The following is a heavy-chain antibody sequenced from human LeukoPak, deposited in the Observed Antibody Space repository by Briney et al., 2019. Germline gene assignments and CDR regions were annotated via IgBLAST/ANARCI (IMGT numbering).Heavy chain of an antibody. Sequence: PGASLRLSCAASGFTFKNYAMSWVRQAPGKGLEWVSAITGSGGTTFYADSVKGRFTISRDNAKNSLYPQMNSLRAEDTAVYYCARTGRFYDYVWGSYRSNYFDYWGQGTLVTVSS. CDR2: ITGSGGTT. CDR3: ARTGRFYDYVWGSYRSNYFDY. D-gene: IGHD3-16*02. CDR1: GFTFKNYA. V-gene: IGHV3-23*01. J-gene: IGHJ4*02.